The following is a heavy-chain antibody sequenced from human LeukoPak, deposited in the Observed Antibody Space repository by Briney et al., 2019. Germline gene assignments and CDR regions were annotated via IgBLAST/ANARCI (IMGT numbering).Heavy chain of an antibody. D-gene: IGHD3-22*01. Sequence: SETLSLTCTVSGGSISGYYWSWIRQPPGKGLEWIGYIYYSGSTNYNPSLKSRVTISVDTSKNQFSLKLSSVTAADTAVYYCARHGAMIVVNDAFDIWGQGTMVTVSS. CDR1: GGSISGYY. V-gene: IGHV4-59*08. CDR3: ARHGAMIVVNDAFDI. J-gene: IGHJ3*02. CDR2: IYYSGST.